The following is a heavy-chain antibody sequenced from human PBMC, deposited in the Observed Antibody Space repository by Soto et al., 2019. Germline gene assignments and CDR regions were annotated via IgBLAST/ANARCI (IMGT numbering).Heavy chain of an antibody. Sequence: QVQLVQSGAEVKKPGASVKVSCKASGYTFTSYGISWVRQAPGQGLEWMGWISAYNGNTNHAQKLQGRVTXTXXPSTSTAYMELRSLRSDDTAVYYCARDAAVGLFDYWGQGTLVTVSS. CDR2: ISAYNGNT. V-gene: IGHV1-18*01. D-gene: IGHD1-26*01. CDR1: GYTFTSYG. CDR3: ARDAAVGLFDY. J-gene: IGHJ4*02.